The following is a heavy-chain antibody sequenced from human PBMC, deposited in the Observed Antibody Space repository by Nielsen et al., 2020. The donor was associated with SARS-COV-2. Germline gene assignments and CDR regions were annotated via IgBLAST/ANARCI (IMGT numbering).Heavy chain of an antibody. J-gene: IGHJ4*02. CDR1: SGSISSSSYY. CDR2: IYYSGST. CDR3: ARQRRWFGQQLSPIDY. D-gene: IGHD3-10*01. V-gene: IGHV4-39*01. Sequence: GSLRLSCTVSSGSISSSSYYWGWIRQPPGKGLEWIGSIYYSGSTYYNPSLKSRVTISVDTSKNQFSLKLSSVTAADTAVYYCARQRRWFGQQLSPIDYWGQGTLVTVSS.